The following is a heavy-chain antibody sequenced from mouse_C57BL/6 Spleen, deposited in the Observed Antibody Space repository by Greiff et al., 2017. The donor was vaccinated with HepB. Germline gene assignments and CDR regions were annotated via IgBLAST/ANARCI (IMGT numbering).Heavy chain of an antibody. V-gene: IGHV1-4*01. CDR1: GYTFTSYT. D-gene: IGHD5-1*01. CDR3: AKSPYAYWDFDV. Sequence: QVQLQQSGAELARPGASVKMSCKASGYTFTSYTMHWVKQRPGQGLEWIGYINPSSGYTKYNQKFKEKATLTADKYSSTAYMQLSSLTSEDSAVYYSAKSPYAYWDFDVWGTGTTVTVSS. CDR2: INPSSGYT. J-gene: IGHJ1*03.